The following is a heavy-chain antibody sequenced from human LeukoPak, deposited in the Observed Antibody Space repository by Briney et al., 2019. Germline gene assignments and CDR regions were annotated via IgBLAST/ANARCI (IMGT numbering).Heavy chain of an antibody. CDR1: GFNFRDYA. CDR3: ARDGVVARTEYFQH. D-gene: IGHD2-21*01. CDR2: ITTSGGTT. Sequence: GGSLRLSCAASGFNFRDYAMSWVRQAPGKGLEWVAYITTSGGTTYSADSVKGRFTISRDNAKNSLYLQMNSLRAEDTAVYYCARDGVVARTEYFQHWGQGTLVTVSS. V-gene: IGHV3-48*03. J-gene: IGHJ1*01.